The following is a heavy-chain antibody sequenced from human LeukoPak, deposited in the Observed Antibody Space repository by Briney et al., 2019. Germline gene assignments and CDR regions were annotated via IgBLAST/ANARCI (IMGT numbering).Heavy chain of an antibody. CDR1: EFTFRSYS. V-gene: IGHV3-21*04. J-gene: IGHJ4*02. CDR3: ARCRHSYDSSGFPHY. Sequence: GGSLRLSCAGSEFTFRSYSMHWVRQAPGKGLEWVSSISGSSSDIYYADSVKGRFTISRDNSKNSLYLQMNSLRPEDTALYYCARCRHSYDSSGFPHYWGQGTLVTVSS. CDR2: ISGSSSDI. D-gene: IGHD3-22*01.